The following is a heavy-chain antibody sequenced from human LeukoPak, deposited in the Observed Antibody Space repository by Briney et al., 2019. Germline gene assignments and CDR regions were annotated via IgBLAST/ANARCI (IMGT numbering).Heavy chain of an antibody. CDR2: IYHSGNT. V-gene: IGHV4-38-2*02. CDR1: GYSISSGYY. J-gene: IGHJ3*02. CDR3: ARLSSSLNAFDI. D-gene: IGHD6-13*01. Sequence: PSETLSLTCTVSGYSISSGYYWGWIRQPPGKGLEWIGSIYHSGNTYYNPSLKSRVTISVDTSKNQFSLKLSSVTAADTAVYYYARLSSSLNAFDIWGQGTMVTVSS.